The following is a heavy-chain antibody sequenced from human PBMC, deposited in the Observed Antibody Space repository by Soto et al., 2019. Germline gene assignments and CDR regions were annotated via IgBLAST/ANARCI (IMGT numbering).Heavy chain of an antibody. V-gene: IGHV3-9*01. CDR3: AKDRVGGTFYTPLGF. D-gene: IGHD1-7*01. CDR1: GFTFDDYA. CDR2: ISWNGGTM. Sequence: PGGSLRLSCAASGFTFDDYAMHWVRQAPGKGLEWVSGISWNGGTMGYGDSVKGRFTISRDNSKNTLSLHLNTLKPEDTAVYHCAKDRVGGTFYTPLGFWGQGTLVTVSS. J-gene: IGHJ4*02.